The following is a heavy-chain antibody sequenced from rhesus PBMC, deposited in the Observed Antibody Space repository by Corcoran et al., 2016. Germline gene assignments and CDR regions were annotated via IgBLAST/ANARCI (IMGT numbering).Heavy chain of an antibody. D-gene: IGHD6-37*01. J-gene: IGHJ4*01. Sequence: QVQLQESGPGVVKPSETLSLTCAVSGYSISSGYDWSWIRQPPGKGLEWIGYIYGSSGSTNYNPSLKNRVTISKDPSKNQFSLKLSSVTAADTAVYYCARRSGNFDYWGQGVLVTVSS. CDR2: IYGSSGST. CDR3: ARRSGNFDY. CDR1: GYSISSGYD. V-gene: IGHV4-76*01.